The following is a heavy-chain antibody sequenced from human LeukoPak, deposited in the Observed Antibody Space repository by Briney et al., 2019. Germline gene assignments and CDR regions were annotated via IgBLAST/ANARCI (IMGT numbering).Heavy chain of an antibody. J-gene: IGHJ6*03. CDR2: VSDSGST. CDR1: GGSISSHY. Sequence: SETLSLTCTVSGGSISSHYWSWIRQPPGKGLEWIGYVSDSGSTNYNPSLKSRVTVSVDTSKDQFSLKLTSVTAADTAVYYCARTGSSWPLYYYYTWTSGAKGPRSPSP. CDR3: ARTGSSWPLYYYYTWTS. V-gene: IGHV4-59*11. D-gene: IGHD6-13*01.